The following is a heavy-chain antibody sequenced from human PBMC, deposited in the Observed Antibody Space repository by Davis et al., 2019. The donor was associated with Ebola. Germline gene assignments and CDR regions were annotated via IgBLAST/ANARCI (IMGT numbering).Heavy chain of an antibody. D-gene: IGHD3-10*01. CDR1: GFTFSDYY. CDR2: ISSSSSYT. CDR3: AKVKSGFGEH. Sequence: GESLKISCAASGFTFSDYYMSWIRQAPGKGLEWVSYISSSSSYTNYADSVKGRFTISRDNSKNTLYLQMNSLRAEDTAVYYCAKVKSGFGEHWGQGTLVTVSS. J-gene: IGHJ1*01. V-gene: IGHV3-11*05.